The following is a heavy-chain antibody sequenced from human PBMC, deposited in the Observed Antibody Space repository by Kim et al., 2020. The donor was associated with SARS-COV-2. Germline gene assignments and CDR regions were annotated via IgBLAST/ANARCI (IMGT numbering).Heavy chain of an antibody. J-gene: IGHJ4*02. CDR3: ARAWGRDDYNLIYYFDD. CDR2: ISYSGST. Sequence: SETLSLTCTVSGVSFSNYCWSWIRQPPGKGLEWIGYISYSGSTNSNPSLKSRVTISVDTSKNQFSLKLSSVTASDTAVYYCARAWGRDDYNLIYYFDDWGQGTLVTVSP. CDR1: GVSFSNYC. D-gene: IGHD4-4*01. V-gene: IGHV4-59*01.